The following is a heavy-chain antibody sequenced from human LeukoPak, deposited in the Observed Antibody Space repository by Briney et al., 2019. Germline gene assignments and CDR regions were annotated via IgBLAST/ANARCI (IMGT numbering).Heavy chain of an antibody. Sequence: GESLKISCKGSGYSFTSYWIGWVRQMPGKGLEWMGIIYPGDSDTRYSPSFQGQVTISADKSISTAYLQWSSLKASDTAMYYCARLEVTFYYDSSGYYYVDYFDYWGQGTLVTVSS. D-gene: IGHD3-22*01. CDR3: ARLEVTFYYDSSGYYYVDYFDY. CDR1: GYSFTSYW. V-gene: IGHV5-51*01. J-gene: IGHJ4*02. CDR2: IYPGDSDT.